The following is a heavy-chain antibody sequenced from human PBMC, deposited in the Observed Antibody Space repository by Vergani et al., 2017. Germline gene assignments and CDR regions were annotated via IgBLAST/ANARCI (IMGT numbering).Heavy chain of an antibody. J-gene: IGHJ3*02. CDR2: IYYSGST. D-gene: IGHD2-21*02. V-gene: IGHV4-59*01. CDR3: ARNPYCGRDCYSDAFDI. CDR1: GGSFSSYH. Sequence: QVQLQESGPGLVKPSETLSLTCTVSGGSFSSYHWSWIRQPPGKGLEWIGYIYYSGSTNYNPSLKSRVTITVDTSKNQFSLKLSSVTAADTAVYYCARNPYCGRDCYSDAFDIWGQGTMVTVSS.